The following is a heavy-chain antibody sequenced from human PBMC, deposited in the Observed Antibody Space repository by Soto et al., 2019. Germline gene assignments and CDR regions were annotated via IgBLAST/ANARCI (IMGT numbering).Heavy chain of an antibody. CDR2: IVVGSGNT. CDR1: GFTFTSSA. J-gene: IGHJ4*02. D-gene: IGHD6-19*01. V-gene: IGHV1-58*01. Sequence: GASVKVSCKASGFTFTSSAVQWVRQARGQRLEWIGWIVVGSGNTNYAQKFQERVTITRDMSTSTAYMELSSLRSEDTAVYYCAAPLNHYSSGWPTDFDYWGQGTLVTVSS. CDR3: AAPLNHYSSGWPTDFDY.